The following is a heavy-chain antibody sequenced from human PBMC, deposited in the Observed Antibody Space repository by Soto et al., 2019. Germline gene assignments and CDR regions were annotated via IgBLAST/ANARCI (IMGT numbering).Heavy chain of an antibody. V-gene: IGHV3-23*01. J-gene: IGHJ4*02. CDR1: GFTFSSYA. CDR2: ISGSGGST. CDR3: AKACQKVGYSSGWYCFDY. D-gene: IGHD6-19*01. Sequence: GGSLRLSCAASGFTFSSYAMSWVRQAPGKGLEWVSAISGSGGSTYYADSVKGRFTISRDNSKNTLYLQMNSLRAEDTAVYYCAKACQKVGYSSGWYCFDYWGQGTLVTVSS.